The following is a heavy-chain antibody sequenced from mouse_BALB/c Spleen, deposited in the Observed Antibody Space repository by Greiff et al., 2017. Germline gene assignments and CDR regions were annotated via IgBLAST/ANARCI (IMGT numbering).Heavy chain of an antibody. V-gene: IGHV2-9*02. J-gene: IGHJ4*01. CDR1: GFSLTSYG. D-gene: IGHD2-1*01. CDR3: ARGNYGNYKGDAMDY. CDR2: IWAGGST. Sequence: VKLMESGPGLVAPSQSLSITCTVSGFSLTSYGVHWVRQPPGKGLEWLGVIWAGGSTNYNSALMSRLSISKDNSKSHVFLKMNSLQTDDTAMYYCARGNYGNYKGDAMDYWGQGTSVTVSS.